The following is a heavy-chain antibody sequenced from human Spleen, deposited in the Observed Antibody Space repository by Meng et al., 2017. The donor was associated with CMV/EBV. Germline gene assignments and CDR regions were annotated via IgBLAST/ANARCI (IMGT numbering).Heavy chain of an antibody. J-gene: IGHJ6*02. V-gene: IGHV3-30*04. Sequence: SCEASGFTFTYYAMHWVRQAPGKGLEWVTITSYDGTNKYYAESVKGRFTISRDNSKNTLYLQMNSLRAEDTAVYYCAGAYSGTTWINYYGMDVWGQGTTVTVSS. D-gene: IGHD1-7*01. CDR1: GFTFTYYA. CDR3: AGAYSGTTWINYYGMDV. CDR2: TSYDGTNK.